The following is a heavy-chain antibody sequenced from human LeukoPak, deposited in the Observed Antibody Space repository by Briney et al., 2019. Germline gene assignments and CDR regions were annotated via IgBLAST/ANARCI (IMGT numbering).Heavy chain of an antibody. Sequence: GGSLRLSCAASGFTFSSYAMSWVRQAPGKGLEWVSAISGSGGSIYYADSVKGRFTISRDNSKNTPCLQMNSLRAEDTAVYYCAKGTGYSSGWLFDYWGQGTLVTVSS. D-gene: IGHD6-19*01. CDR1: GFTFSSYA. CDR2: ISGSGGSI. J-gene: IGHJ4*02. V-gene: IGHV3-23*01. CDR3: AKGTGYSSGWLFDY.